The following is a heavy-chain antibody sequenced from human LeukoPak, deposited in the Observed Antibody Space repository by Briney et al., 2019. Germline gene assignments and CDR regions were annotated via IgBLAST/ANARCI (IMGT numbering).Heavy chain of an antibody. CDR1: GYTFTSYG. D-gene: IGHD5-18*01. CDR3: ASLQGAMATGPHDAFDI. CDR2: ISAYNGNT. Sequence: WASVKVSCKASGYTFTSYGISWVRQAPGQGLEWMGWISAYNGNTNYAQKFHGRVTMTRDTSTSTVYMELSSLRSEDTAVYYCASLQGAMATGPHDAFDIWGQRTMVTVSS. V-gene: IGHV1-18*01. J-gene: IGHJ3*02.